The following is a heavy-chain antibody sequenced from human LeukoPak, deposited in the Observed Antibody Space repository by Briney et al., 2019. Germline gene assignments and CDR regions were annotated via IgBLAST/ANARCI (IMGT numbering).Heavy chain of an antibody. J-gene: IGHJ4*02. V-gene: IGHV3-23*01. CDR2: IGGSGTRT. CDR3: ARALGSMSGCGGDCYALSFDY. CDR1: GFTFTTYG. Sequence: GGSLRLSCSASGFTFTTYGMNWVRQPPGRGLEWVSGIGGSGTRTYYADSVKGRFTISRDNSKNTLYLQMNSLRAEDTAVYYCARALGSMSGCGGDCYALSFDYWGQGTLVTVSS. D-gene: IGHD2-21*02.